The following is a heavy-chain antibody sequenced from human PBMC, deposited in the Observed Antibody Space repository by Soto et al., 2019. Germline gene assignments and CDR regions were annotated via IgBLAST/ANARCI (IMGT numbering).Heavy chain of an antibody. Sequence: EVQLVESGGGLVQPGGSLRLSCAASGFTFTSFGKTCVRQAPGRGQEWVSHINSGGSVILYADSVKGRVTISRDNSKNSLYLELNSLRADDTAVYFCARDEDGTYEFDYWGQGTLVTVSS. CDR1: GFTFTSFG. J-gene: IGHJ4*02. CDR3: ARDEDGTYEFDY. D-gene: IGHD3-22*01. V-gene: IGHV3-48*04. CDR2: INSGGSVI.